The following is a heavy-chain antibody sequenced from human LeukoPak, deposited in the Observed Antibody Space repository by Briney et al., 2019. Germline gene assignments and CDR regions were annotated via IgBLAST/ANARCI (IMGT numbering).Heavy chain of an antibody. V-gene: IGHV4-39*01. Sequence: SETLSLTCTVSGGSISSGGYYWSWIRQPPGKGLEWIGEINHSGSTNYNPSLKSRVTISVDTSKNQFSLKLSSVTAADTAVYYCARHEPFYGGNSFGYWGQGTLVTVSS. D-gene: IGHD4-23*01. CDR3: ARHEPFYGGNSFGY. J-gene: IGHJ4*02. CDR2: INHSGST. CDR1: GGSISSGGYY.